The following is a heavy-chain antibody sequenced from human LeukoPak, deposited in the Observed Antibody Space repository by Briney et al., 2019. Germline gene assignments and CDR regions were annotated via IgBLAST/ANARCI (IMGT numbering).Heavy chain of an antibody. V-gene: IGHV4-39*01. Sequence: PSETLFLTCTVSGGSIRSSGDYWGWIRQAPGKGLEWIGSIYYSGTTYHNPALKSRVTISVDTSKNQFSLNLRSVTAADTALYYCARHLPPFRDGYNLDYWGQGTLVTVSS. CDR2: IYYSGTT. CDR3: ARHLPPFRDGYNLDY. J-gene: IGHJ4*02. D-gene: IGHD5-24*01. CDR1: GGSIRSSGDY.